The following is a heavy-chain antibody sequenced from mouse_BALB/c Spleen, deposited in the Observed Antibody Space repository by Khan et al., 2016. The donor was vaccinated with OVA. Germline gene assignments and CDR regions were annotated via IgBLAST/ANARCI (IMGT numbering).Heavy chain of an antibody. D-gene: IGHD1-1*01. CDR1: GFNIKDTY. Sequence: VHLQESGAELVTPAASVKLSCTASGFNIKDTYMHWVKQRPEQGLEWIGRIDPANGNTKYDPKVQGKATITADTTSNTAYLQLSSLTSEGTAVYYGSTYFFGSSRYFDYWDQGTTLTVSS. CDR3: STYFFGSSRYFDY. V-gene: IGHV14-3*02. CDR2: IDPANGNT. J-gene: IGHJ2*01.